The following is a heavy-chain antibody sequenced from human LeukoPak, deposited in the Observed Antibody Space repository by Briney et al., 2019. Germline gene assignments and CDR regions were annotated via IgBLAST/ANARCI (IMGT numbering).Heavy chain of an antibody. D-gene: IGHD6-19*01. Sequence: ASVKVSCKVSGYTLTELSMHWVRQAPGKGLEWMGGFDPEDGETIYAQKFKRRVTMTEDTSTDTAYMELSSLRSEDTAVYSCARKDSSGWYSIGYFQHWGQGTLVTVSS. CDR2: FDPEDGET. V-gene: IGHV1-24*01. J-gene: IGHJ1*01. CDR1: GYTLTELS. CDR3: ARKDSSGWYSIGYFQH.